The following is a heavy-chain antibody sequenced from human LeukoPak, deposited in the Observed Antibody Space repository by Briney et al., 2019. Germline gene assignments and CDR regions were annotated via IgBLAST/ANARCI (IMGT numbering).Heavy chain of an antibody. J-gene: IGHJ5*02. V-gene: IGHV4-34*01. Sequence: SETLSLTCAVYGGPFSGYYWSWIRQPPGKGLEWIGEINHSGSTNYNPSLKSRVTISVDTSKNQFSLKLSSVTAADTAVYYCARLCSSWWGYNWFDPWGQGTLVTVSS. D-gene: IGHD6-13*01. CDR2: INHSGST. CDR1: GGPFSGYY. CDR3: ARLCSSWWGYNWFDP.